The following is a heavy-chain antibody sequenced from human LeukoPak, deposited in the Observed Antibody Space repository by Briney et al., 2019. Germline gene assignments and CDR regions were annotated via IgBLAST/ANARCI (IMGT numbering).Heavy chain of an antibody. V-gene: IGHV4-61*02. CDR2: IYTSGST. D-gene: IGHD3-22*01. CDR1: GGSISSGSYY. CDR3: ARGAAYYYDSSGYYSAFDI. J-gene: IGHJ3*02. Sequence: SETLSLTCTVSGGSISSGSYYWSWIRQPAGKGLEWIGRIYTSGSTNYNPSLKSRVTISVDTSKNQFSLELSSVTAADTAVYYCARGAAYYYDSSGYYSAFDIWGQGTMVTVSS.